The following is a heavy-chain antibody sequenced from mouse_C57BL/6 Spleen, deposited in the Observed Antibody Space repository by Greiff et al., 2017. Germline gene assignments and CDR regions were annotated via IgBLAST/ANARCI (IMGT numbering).Heavy chain of an antibody. CDR1: GFNIKDDY. V-gene: IGHV14-4*01. D-gene: IGHD1-1*01. CDR2: IDPENGDT. Sequence: EVQGVESGAELVRPGASVKLSCTASGFNIKDDYMHWVKQRPEQGLEWIGWIDPENGDTEYASKFQGKATITADTSSNTAYLQLSSLTSEDTAVYYCTILFMTTVVATGFDYWGQGTTLTVSS. J-gene: IGHJ2*01. CDR3: TILFMTTVVATGFDY.